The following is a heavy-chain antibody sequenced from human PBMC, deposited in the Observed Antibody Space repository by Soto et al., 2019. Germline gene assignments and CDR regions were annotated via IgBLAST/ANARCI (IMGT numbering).Heavy chain of an antibody. CDR1: GFTFSSFA. J-gene: IGHJ4*02. D-gene: IGHD5-18*01. V-gene: IGHV3-23*01. CDR3: AKGGYSYGYINY. Sequence: GGSLRLSCAASGFTFSSFAMSWVRQAPGKGLEWVSAISGSGGSTYYADAVKGRFTISRDNSKNTLYLQMNSLRAEDTAVYYCAKGGYSYGYINYWGQGTLVTVSS. CDR2: ISGSGGST.